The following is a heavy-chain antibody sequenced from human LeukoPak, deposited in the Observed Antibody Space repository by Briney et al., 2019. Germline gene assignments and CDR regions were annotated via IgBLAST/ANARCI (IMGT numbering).Heavy chain of an antibody. D-gene: IGHD3-9*01. V-gene: IGHV1-18*01. Sequence: ASVKVSCKASGYTFTSYGISWVRRAPGQGLEWMGWISAYNGNTNYAQKLQGRVTMTTDTSTSTAYMELRSLRSDDTAVYYCARADFDSYYYGMDVWGQGTTVTVSS. J-gene: IGHJ6*02. CDR1: GYTFTSYG. CDR3: ARADFDSYYYGMDV. CDR2: ISAYNGNT.